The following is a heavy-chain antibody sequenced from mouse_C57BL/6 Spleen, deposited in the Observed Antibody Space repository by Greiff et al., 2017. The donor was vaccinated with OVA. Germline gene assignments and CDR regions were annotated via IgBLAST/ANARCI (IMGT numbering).Heavy chain of an antibody. V-gene: IGHV1-55*01. D-gene: IGHD2-4*01. CDR2: IYPGSGST. CDR1: GYTFTSYW. Sequence: QVQLKQPGAELVKPGASVKMSCKASGYTFTSYWITWVKQRPGQGLEWIGDIYPGSGSTNYNEKFKSKATLTVDTSSSTAYMQLSSLTSEDSAVYYCARGRDDYDGTQAYWGQGTLVTVSA. CDR3: ARGRDDYDGTQAY. J-gene: IGHJ3*01.